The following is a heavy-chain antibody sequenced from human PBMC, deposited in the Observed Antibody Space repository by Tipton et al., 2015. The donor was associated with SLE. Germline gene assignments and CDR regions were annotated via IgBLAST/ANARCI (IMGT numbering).Heavy chain of an antibody. CDR1: GFSFNKDA. V-gene: IGHV3-23*01. CDR3: AKAHYSGTWYIDY. D-gene: IGHD6-13*01. J-gene: IGHJ4*02. CDR2: IIDSGDGT. Sequence: SLRLSCAASGFSFNKDAMTWVRQAPGKGLEWVSAIIDSGDGTFYADSVKGRFTISRDNSKNTLYLQMSSLRAEDTAVYYCAKAHYSGTWYIDYWGQGTLVTVSS.